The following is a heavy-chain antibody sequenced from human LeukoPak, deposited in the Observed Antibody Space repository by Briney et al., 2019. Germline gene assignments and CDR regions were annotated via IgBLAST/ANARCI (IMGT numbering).Heavy chain of an antibody. Sequence: GGSLRLSCAASGFTLSSYAMSWVRQAPGKGLEWVSAISDTGNTYHADSVKGRFTISRDNAEHSLYLQMNSLRAEDTAVYYCVRGGFAPDYWGQGTLVTVSS. CDR2: ISDTGNT. CDR3: VRGGFAPDY. J-gene: IGHJ4*02. CDR1: GFTLSSYA. D-gene: IGHD3-10*01. V-gene: IGHV3-23*01.